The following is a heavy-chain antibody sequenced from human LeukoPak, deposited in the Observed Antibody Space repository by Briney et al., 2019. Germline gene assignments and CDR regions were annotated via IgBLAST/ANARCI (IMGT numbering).Heavy chain of an antibody. CDR1: GFTFSSYG. CDR3: AREGSYYNGLDY. D-gene: IGHD3-10*01. V-gene: IGHV3-33*01. CDR2: IWYGGSNK. J-gene: IGHJ4*02. Sequence: GGSLRLSCAASGFTFSSYGMHWVRRAPGKGLEWVAVIWYGGSNKYYADSVKGRFTISRDNSKNTLYLQMNSLRAEDTAVYYCAREGSYYNGLDYWGQGTLVTVSS.